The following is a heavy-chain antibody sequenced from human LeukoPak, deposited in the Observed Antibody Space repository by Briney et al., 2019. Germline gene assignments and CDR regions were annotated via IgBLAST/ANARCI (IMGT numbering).Heavy chain of an antibody. J-gene: IGHJ4*02. Sequence: PGGSLRLSCAASGFTVSSNYMSWVRQAPGKGLEWVSVIYSAGSTYYADSAKGRFTISRDNSKNTLYLQMNSLRAEDTAVYYCARALGDYCSSTSCHYFDYWGQGTLVTVSS. CDR2: IYSAGST. D-gene: IGHD2-2*01. CDR1: GFTVSSNY. V-gene: IGHV3-53*01. CDR3: ARALGDYCSSTSCHYFDY.